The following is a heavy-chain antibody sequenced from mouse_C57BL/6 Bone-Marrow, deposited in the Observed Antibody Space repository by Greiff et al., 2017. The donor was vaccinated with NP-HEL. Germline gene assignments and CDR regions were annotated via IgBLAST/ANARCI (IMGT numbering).Heavy chain of an antibody. CDR2: IRSKSNNYAT. J-gene: IGHJ3*01. Sequence: EVQLVESGGGLVQPKGSLKLSCAASGFSFNTYAMNWVRQAPGKGLEWVARIRSKSNNYATYYADSVKDRFTISRDDSESMLYLQMNNLKTEDTAMYYCVRQNYGRLLFAYWGQGTLVTVSA. V-gene: IGHV10-1*01. CDR1: GFSFNTYA. D-gene: IGHD1-1*01. CDR3: VRQNYGRLLFAY.